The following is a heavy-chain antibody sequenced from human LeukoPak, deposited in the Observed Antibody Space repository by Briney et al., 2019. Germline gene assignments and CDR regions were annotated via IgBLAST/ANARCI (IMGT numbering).Heavy chain of an antibody. J-gene: IGHJ4*02. CDR2: IDNSATST. CDR1: SFTPNSHG. Sequence: PGGSLRLSCAASSFTPNSHGMTWVRQAPGQGLEWVSTIDNSATSTYYADSVKGRFTISRDNSMNTFFLQMNSLRAEDTALYYCARILLTGTGRGFSDYWGQGVLVTVSS. V-gene: IGHV3-23*05. CDR3: ARILLTGTGRGFSDY. D-gene: IGHD1-7*01.